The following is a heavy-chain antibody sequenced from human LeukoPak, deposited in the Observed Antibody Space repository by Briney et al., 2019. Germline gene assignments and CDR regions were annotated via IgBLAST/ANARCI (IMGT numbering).Heavy chain of an antibody. V-gene: IGHV3-48*04. CDR2: ISSSGSTI. CDR1: GFAFSSYG. CDR3: AELGITMIGGV. J-gene: IGHJ6*04. Sequence: GGSLRLSCAASGFAFSSYGMHWVRQAPGKGLEWASYISSSGSTIYYADSVKGRFTISRDNAKNSLYLQMNSLRAEDTAVYYCAELGITMIGGVWGKGTRSPSPQ. D-gene: IGHD3-10*02.